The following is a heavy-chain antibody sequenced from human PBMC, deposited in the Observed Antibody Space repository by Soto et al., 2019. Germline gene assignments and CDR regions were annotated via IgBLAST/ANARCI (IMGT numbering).Heavy chain of an antibody. V-gene: IGHV4-61*01. CDR2: NSHTGST. J-gene: IGHJ4*02. CDR1: GASVSSDTYY. CDR3: AREVSGWSNRAFDS. Sequence: LSLTCTVSGASVSSDTYYWGWIRQPPGKGLEWIGYNSHTGSTNYNPSLKSRVTISVDTSRNQFSLKLNSVTAADTAVYYCAREVSGWSNRAFDSWGQGTLVTVSS. D-gene: IGHD6-13*01.